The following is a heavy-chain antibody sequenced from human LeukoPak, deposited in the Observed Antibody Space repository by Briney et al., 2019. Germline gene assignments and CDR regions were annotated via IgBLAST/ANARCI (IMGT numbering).Heavy chain of an antibody. CDR2: ISGSGGST. D-gene: IGHD6-13*01. Sequence: HPWGSLRLTCAASGFTFSSYPMSWVRQAPGQGQERVSAISGSGGSTYYADSVKGRFTISRDNSTNTLYLQMNSLRAEDTAVYYCAKDRVRSSLSNYWGQGTLVTVSS. V-gene: IGHV3-23*01. CDR1: GFTFSSYP. CDR3: AKDRVRSSLSNY. J-gene: IGHJ4*02.